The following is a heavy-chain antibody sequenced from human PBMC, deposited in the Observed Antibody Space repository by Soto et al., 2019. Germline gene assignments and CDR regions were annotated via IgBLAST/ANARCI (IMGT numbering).Heavy chain of an antibody. Sequence: SETLSLTCAVYGGSFSGYYWSWIRQPPGKGLEWIGEINHSGSTNYNPSLKSRVTISVDTSKNQFSLKLSSVTAADTAVYYCARGYVILGIAARLSYYYYGMDVWGQGTTVTVSS. CDR2: INHSGST. V-gene: IGHV4-34*01. J-gene: IGHJ6*02. CDR1: GGSFSGYY. CDR3: ARGYVILGIAARLSYYYYGMDV. D-gene: IGHD6-6*01.